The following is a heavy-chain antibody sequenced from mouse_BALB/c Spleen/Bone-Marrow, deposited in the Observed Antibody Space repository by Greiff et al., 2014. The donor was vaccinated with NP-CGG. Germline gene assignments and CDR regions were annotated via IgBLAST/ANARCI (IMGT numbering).Heavy chain of an antibody. D-gene: IGHD2-4*01. CDR2: INPSSDYT. J-gene: IGHJ3*01. Sequence: VKLVESGAELARPGASVKMSCRASGYTFTTYTVHWVKQRPGQGLEWIGYINPSSDYTNYNQKFKDKATLTADKSSSTAYMQLSSLTSEDSAVNYCARRGVYDYPWFVYWGQGTLVTVSA. CDR1: GYTFTTYT. CDR3: ARRGVYDYPWFVY. V-gene: IGHV1-4*01.